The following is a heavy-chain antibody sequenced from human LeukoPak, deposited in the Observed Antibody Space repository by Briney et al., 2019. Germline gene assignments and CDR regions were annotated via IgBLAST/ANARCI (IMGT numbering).Heavy chain of an antibody. Sequence: ASVKVSCKASGYTFTSYDINWVRQATGQGLEWMGWMNPNSGNTGYAQKLQGRVTMTTDTSTSTAYMELRSLRSDDTAVYYCARGGVGARGGYFGYWGQGTLVTVSS. CDR2: MNPNSGNT. J-gene: IGHJ4*02. CDR3: ARGGVGARGGYFGY. D-gene: IGHD1-26*01. CDR1: GYTFTSYD. V-gene: IGHV1-8*01.